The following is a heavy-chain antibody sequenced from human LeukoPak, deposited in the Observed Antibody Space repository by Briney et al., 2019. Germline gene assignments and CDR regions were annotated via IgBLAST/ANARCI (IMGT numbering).Heavy chain of an antibody. CDR1: GGTFSSYA. Sequence: ASVKVSCKASGGTFSSYAISWVRQAPGQGLEWMGRIIPILGIANYAQKFQGRVTITADKSTSTAYMELSSLRSEDTAVYYCARAARGDSNDYWGQGTLATVSS. D-gene: IGHD2-21*02. CDR2: IIPILGIA. J-gene: IGHJ4*02. CDR3: ARAARGDSNDY. V-gene: IGHV1-69*04.